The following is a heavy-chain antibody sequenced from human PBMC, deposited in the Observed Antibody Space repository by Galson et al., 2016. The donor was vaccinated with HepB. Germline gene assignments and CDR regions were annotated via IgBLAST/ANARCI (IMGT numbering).Heavy chain of an antibody. CDR3: ARSQISGVVNGPY. Sequence: SLRLSCAVSGFTVFNNYMTWVRQAPGKGLEWVSLIYSGGSTHYADSVKGRFTISRDSSKNTLYLQMNNLRAEDTAVYYCARSQISGVVNGPYWGQGTLVTVSS. J-gene: IGHJ4*02. CDR1: GFTVFNNY. V-gene: IGHV3-66*01. CDR2: IYSGGST. D-gene: IGHD3-3*01.